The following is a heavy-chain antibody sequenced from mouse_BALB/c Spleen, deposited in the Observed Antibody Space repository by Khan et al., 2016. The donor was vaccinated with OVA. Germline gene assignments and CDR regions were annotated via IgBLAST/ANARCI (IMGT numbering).Heavy chain of an antibody. Sequence: QIQLVQSGPDLKKPGETVKISCKASGYTFTNYGINWVKQAPGKGLKWMGWIYTYTGEPTYADDFKGRFAFSLETSASTAYLQINNLKNEDTATCFSARGGRKAMDYWGQGTSVTVSS. D-gene: IGHD3-3*01. V-gene: IGHV9-3-1*01. CDR2: IYTYTGEP. CDR3: ARGGRKAMDY. J-gene: IGHJ4*01. CDR1: GYTFTNYG.